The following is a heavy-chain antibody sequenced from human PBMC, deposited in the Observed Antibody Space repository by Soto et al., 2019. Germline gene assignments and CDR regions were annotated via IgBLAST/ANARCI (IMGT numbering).Heavy chain of an antibody. Sequence: GASVKVSCKASGYTFTSYDINWVRQATGQGLEWMGWMIPNFGNANYAQKFQGRVTITADESTSTAYMELSSVTAADTAVYYCARTPIYGDGYHLGYFDYWGQGTLVTVSS. V-gene: IGHV1-69*13. CDR1: GYTFTSYD. CDR3: ARTPIYGDGYHLGYFDY. CDR2: MIPNFGNA. D-gene: IGHD3-3*01. J-gene: IGHJ4*02.